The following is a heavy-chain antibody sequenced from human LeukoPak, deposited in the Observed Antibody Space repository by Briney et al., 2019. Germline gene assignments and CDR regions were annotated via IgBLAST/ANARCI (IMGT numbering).Heavy chain of an antibody. V-gene: IGHV3-21*01. CDR1: GFTFSSYS. D-gene: IGHD5-24*01. CDR3: ARDREMATITGFDY. CDR2: ISSSSSYI. Sequence: GGSLRLSCAASGFTFSSYSMNWVRQAPGKGLEWVSSISSSSSYIYYADSVKGRFTISRDNAKNSLYLQMNSLRAEDTAVYYCARDREMATITGFDYWGQGTLVTVSS. J-gene: IGHJ4*02.